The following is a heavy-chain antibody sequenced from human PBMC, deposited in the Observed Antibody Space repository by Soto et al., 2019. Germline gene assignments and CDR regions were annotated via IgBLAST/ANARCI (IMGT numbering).Heavy chain of an antibody. CDR3: ATNVVTAIYGMDV. D-gene: IGHD2-21*02. CDR2: IIPIFGTA. Sequence: SVKVSCKASGGTFSSYAISWVRQAPGQGLEWMGGIIPIFGTANYAQKFQGRVTITADESTSTAYMELSSPRSEDTAVYYCATNVVTAIYGMDVWGQGTTVTVSS. V-gene: IGHV1-69*13. CDR1: GGTFSSYA. J-gene: IGHJ6*02.